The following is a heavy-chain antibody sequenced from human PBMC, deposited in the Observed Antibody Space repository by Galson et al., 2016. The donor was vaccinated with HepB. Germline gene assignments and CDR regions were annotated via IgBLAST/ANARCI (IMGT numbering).Heavy chain of an antibody. Sequence: SLRLSCAASGFTFSRHWMHWARQAPGKGLEWLADISISGSTVYYADSVKGRFTISRDNDKNSVYLQMDSLRDEDTAVYYCAREADFYDSTGYFPPFAYWGQGILVTVSS. CDR3: AREADFYDSTGYFPPFAY. CDR2: ISISGSTV. CDR1: GFTFSRHW. D-gene: IGHD3-22*01. J-gene: IGHJ4*02. V-gene: IGHV3-48*02.